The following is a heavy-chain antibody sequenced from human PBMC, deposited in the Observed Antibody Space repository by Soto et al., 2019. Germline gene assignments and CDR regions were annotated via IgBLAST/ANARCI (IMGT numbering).Heavy chain of an antibody. CDR1: GGSFSGYY. Sequence: SETLSLTCAVYGGSFSGYYWSWIRQPPGKGLEWIGEINHSGSTNYNPSLKSRVTISVDTSKNQFSLKLSSVTAADTAVYYCASGRFVITAFDYWGQGPMVTV. CDR2: INHSGST. D-gene: IGHD3-22*01. CDR3: ASGRFVITAFDY. V-gene: IGHV4-34*01. J-gene: IGHJ4*02.